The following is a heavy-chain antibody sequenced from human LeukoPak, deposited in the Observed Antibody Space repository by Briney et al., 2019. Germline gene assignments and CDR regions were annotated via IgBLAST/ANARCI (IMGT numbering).Heavy chain of an antibody. D-gene: IGHD6-19*01. Sequence: GGSLRLSCAASGCTFSSYAMHWVRLAPGKGLEWVALISYDGSDKYYADSVKGRFTISRDNSKNTLYMQMNSLRDEDTAVYYCASPRDSRGWYYFDYWGQGTLVTVSS. CDR1: GCTFSSYA. CDR3: ASPRDSRGWYYFDY. J-gene: IGHJ4*02. V-gene: IGHV3-30*03. CDR2: ISYDGSDK.